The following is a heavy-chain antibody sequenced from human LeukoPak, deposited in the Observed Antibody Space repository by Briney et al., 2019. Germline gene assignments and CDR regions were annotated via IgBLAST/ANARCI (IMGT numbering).Heavy chain of an antibody. V-gene: IGHV3-11*04. CDR1: GFTFSGHF. CDR2: IHGSGTPI. D-gene: IGHD2/OR15-2a*01. J-gene: IGHJ4*02. CDR3: ARGHFGLDY. Sequence: GGSLRLSCVASGFTFSGHFISWIRQAPGKGLEWVSYIHGSGTPIYYADSVKGRFSISRDNAKNSVYLQMNSLRAEDTAFYYCARGHFGLDYWGQGTLVTVS.